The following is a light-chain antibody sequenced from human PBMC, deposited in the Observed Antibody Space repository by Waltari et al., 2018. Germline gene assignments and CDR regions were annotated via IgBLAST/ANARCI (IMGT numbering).Light chain of an antibody. CDR2: EVS. CDR1: SSDICGDNY. Sequence: QAALTQPRSVSGSPGQSGTISCTGTSSDICGDNYVSWSQQHPGTAPKLMIFEVSKRPSGVSDRFSGSKSGNTSSLTISGLQPEDEADYYCCSYTDSGLFGGGTRLTVL. J-gene: IGLJ2*01. V-gene: IGLV2-11*01. CDR3: CSYTDSGL.